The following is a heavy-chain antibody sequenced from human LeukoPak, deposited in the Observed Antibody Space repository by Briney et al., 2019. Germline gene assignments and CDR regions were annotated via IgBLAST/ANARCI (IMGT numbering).Heavy chain of an antibody. V-gene: IGHV4-39*01. D-gene: IGHD1-7*01. Sequence: RSSETLSLTCTVSGGSISSSSYYWGWLRQPRGKGLEWIGRIYYSGSTYYNPSLKSRVTISVDTSKNQFSLKLSSVTAADTAVYYCARLNYKGSWFDPWGQGTLVTVSS. J-gene: IGHJ5*02. CDR1: GGSISSSSYY. CDR2: IYYSGST. CDR3: ARLNYKGSWFDP.